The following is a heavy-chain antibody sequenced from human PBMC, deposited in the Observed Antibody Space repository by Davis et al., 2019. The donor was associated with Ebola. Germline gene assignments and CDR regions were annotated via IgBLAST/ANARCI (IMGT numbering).Heavy chain of an antibody. Sequence: SGPTLVKPTQTLTLTCTFSGFSLSTSGMCVSWIRQPPGKALEWLARIDWDDDKYYSTSLKTRLTISKDTSKNQVVLTMTNMDPVDTATYYCAHRQIAVAGKGFDYWGQGTLVTVSS. D-gene: IGHD6-19*01. CDR3: AHRQIAVAGKGFDY. V-gene: IGHV2-70*12. CDR2: IDWDDDK. CDR1: GFSLSTSGMC. J-gene: IGHJ4*02.